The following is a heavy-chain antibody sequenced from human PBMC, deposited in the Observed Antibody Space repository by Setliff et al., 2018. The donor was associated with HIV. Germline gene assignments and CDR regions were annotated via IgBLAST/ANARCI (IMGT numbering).Heavy chain of an antibody. D-gene: IGHD6-19*01. CDR1: XFSLXXSXXX. CDR3: ARAGPSSGYQY. V-gene: IGHV2-70*11. J-gene: IGHJ4*02. CDR2: IDWDXXK. Sequence: GSGXXLVXXXXXLXXTXXXXXFSLXXSXXXXGWSRPPPGKALEWLARIDWDXXKHYSTSLKTRLXISHDTSKNQVALTMTNVDPVDTATYFCARAGPSSGYQYWGQGTLVTVSS.